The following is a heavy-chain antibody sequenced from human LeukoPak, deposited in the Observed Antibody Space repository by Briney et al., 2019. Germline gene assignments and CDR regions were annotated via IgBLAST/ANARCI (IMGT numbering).Heavy chain of an antibody. J-gene: IGHJ6*04. CDR2: ISWNSGSI. CDR1: GFTFDDYA. CDR3: ARDTGMVSSDYGLDV. Sequence: GRSLRLSCAASGFTFDDYAMHWVRQAPGKGLEWVSGISWNSGSIGYADSVKGRFTISRDNAKNSLYLQMNSLRAEDTAVYFCARDTGMVSSDYGLDVWGKGTTVIVSS. D-gene: IGHD3-10*01. V-gene: IGHV3-9*01.